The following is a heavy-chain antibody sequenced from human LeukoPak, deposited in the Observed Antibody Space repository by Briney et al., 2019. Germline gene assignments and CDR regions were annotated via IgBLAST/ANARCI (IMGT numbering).Heavy chain of an antibody. D-gene: IGHD3-10*01. J-gene: IGHJ4*02. V-gene: IGHV1-2*02. Sequence: ASVTVSCKASGYTFTGYYMHWVRQAPGQGLEWMGWINPNSGGTNYAQKFQGRVTMTRDTFISTAYMELSRLRSDDTAVYYCARLTYYYGSGNVSWGQGTLVTVSS. CDR1: GYTFTGYY. CDR2: INPNSGGT. CDR3: ARLTYYYGSGNVS.